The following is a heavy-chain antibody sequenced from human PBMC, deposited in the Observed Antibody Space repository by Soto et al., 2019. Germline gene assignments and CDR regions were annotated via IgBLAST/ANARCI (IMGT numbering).Heavy chain of an antibody. D-gene: IGHD3-22*01. Sequence: SVMFSCNASGYTFTSYDINWVRQAPGQGLEWMGGIIPIFGNANYAQKFQGRVTITADESTSTAYMELSSLRSEDTAVYYCARDPIDYDSSAHVDYWGQGTLV. CDR1: GYTFTSYD. CDR2: IIPIFGNA. CDR3: ARDPIDYDSSAHVDY. J-gene: IGHJ4*02. V-gene: IGHV1-69*01.